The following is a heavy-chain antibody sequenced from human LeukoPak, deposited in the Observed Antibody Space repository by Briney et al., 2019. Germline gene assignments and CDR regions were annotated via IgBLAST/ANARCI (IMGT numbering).Heavy chain of an antibody. Sequence: GGSLRLSCAASGFTFSGYDMHWVRQATGKGLEWVSAIGTAGDTYYPGSVKGRFTISRENAKNSLYLQMNSLRAGDTAVYYCARAVLLWFGEPPAFDIWGQGTMVTVSS. CDR2: IGTAGDT. J-gene: IGHJ3*02. V-gene: IGHV3-13*01. D-gene: IGHD3-10*01. CDR1: GFTFSGYD. CDR3: ARAVLLWFGEPPAFDI.